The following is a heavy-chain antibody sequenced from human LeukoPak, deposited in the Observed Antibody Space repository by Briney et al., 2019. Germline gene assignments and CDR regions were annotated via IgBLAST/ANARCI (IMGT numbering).Heavy chain of an antibody. V-gene: IGHV1-3*01. Sequence: ASVKVSCKASGYTVTSYAMHWVRQAPGQRLEWMGWINAGNGNTKYSQEFQGRVTMTTDTSTSTAYMELRSLRSDDTAVCYCARLEGPPIAVAGNWFDPWGQGTLVTVSS. CDR1: GYTVTSYA. CDR3: ARLEGPPIAVAGNWFDP. J-gene: IGHJ5*02. CDR2: INAGNGNT. D-gene: IGHD6-19*01.